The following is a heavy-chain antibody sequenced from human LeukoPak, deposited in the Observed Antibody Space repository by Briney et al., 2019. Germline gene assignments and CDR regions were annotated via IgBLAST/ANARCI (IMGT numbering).Heavy chain of an antibody. V-gene: IGHV3-30*02. Sequence: PGGSLRLSCAASGFTFSSYGMHWVRQAPGKGLEWVAFMLYDGSNTYYADSVKGRFTISRDNSKNTLFLQMNSLRTEDAAVYYCARNLMNWGQGTLVTVSS. J-gene: IGHJ4*02. D-gene: IGHD3-16*01. CDR1: GFTFSSYG. CDR2: MLYDGSNT. CDR3: ARNLMN.